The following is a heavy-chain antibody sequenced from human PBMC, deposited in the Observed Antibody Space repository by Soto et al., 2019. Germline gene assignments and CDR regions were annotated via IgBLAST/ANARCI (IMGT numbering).Heavy chain of an antibody. D-gene: IGHD3-16*01. J-gene: IGHJ4*02. CDR1: GFTFSTYW. V-gene: IGHV3-7*01. CDR3: VCGGNFFVY. CDR2: LDQDGSER. Sequence: VQLVESGGGVLQPGRSLTLSCAASGFTFSTYWMTWVRRPPGKGLEWVANLDQDGSERYYVDSVRGRFTISRDNAKNSLYLQMNSLRAEDTAVYYCVCGGNFFVYWGQGTLVTVSP.